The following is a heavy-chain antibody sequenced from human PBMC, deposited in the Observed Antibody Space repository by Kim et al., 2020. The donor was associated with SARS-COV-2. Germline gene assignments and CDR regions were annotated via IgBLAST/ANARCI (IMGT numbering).Heavy chain of an antibody. Sequence: RFTISRHNSKNTLYLQMNSLRAEDTAVYYCARDEFRRTGYYYYYYYGMDVWGQGTTVTVSS. V-gene: IGHV3-53*04. J-gene: IGHJ6*02. D-gene: IGHD3-9*01. CDR3: ARDEFRRTGYYYYYYYGMDV.